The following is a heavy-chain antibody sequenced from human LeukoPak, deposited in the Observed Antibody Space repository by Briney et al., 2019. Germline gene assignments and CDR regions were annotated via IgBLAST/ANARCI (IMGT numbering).Heavy chain of an antibody. J-gene: IGHJ4*02. CDR3: AKFKVERTGGYYFDY. Sequence: GGSLRLSCAASGFTFSSYTMTWVRQAPGKGLEWVSGISGSVAYTYYADAVKGRFTISRDNSRNTLYLQMNSLRAEDTAVYYRAKFKVERTGGYYFDYWGQGTLVTVSS. CDR1: GFTFSSYT. CDR2: ISGSVAYT. D-gene: IGHD1-1*01. V-gene: IGHV3-23*01.